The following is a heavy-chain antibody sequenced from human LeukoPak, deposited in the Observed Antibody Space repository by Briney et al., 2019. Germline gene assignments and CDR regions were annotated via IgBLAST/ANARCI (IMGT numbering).Heavy chain of an antibody. J-gene: IGHJ4*02. CDR3: AKFHYDFWSGYLLFDC. D-gene: IGHD3-3*01. V-gene: IGHV3-23*01. CDR2: ISGSGGST. Sequence: GGSLRLSCAASGFTFSSYAMSWVRQAPGKGLEWVSAISGSGGSTYYADSVKGRFTISRDNSKNTLYLQMNSLRAEDTAVYYCAKFHYDFWSGYLLFDCWGQGTLVTVSS. CDR1: GFTFSSYA.